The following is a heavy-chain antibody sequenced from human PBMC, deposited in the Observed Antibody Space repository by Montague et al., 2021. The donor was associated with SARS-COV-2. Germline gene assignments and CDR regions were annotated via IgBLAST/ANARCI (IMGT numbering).Heavy chain of an antibody. V-gene: IGHV4-34*01. D-gene: IGHD3-9*01. J-gene: IGHJ4*02. CDR2: VNQSGRTT. CDR3: ARVPLHFDGFDY. Sequence: SETLSLTCTVYGGSLTNHYWTWVRQPPGNGLEWVGEVNQSGRTTHYNPSLRSRVTISVDRSNNQVSLTLESVTAAETAVYYCARVPLHFDGFDYWGQGSLVTVSS. CDR1: GGSLTNHY.